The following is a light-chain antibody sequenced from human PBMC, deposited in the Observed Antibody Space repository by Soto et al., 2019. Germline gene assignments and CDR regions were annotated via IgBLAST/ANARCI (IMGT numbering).Light chain of an antibody. J-gene: IGLJ1*01. V-gene: IGLV2-14*01. Sequence: QSALTQPASVSGSPGQSITISCTGTSSDVGGYNYVSWYQQHPGKAPKLMIYEVTNRPSGVSNRFSGSKSGNTASLIISGVQAEDESDYYCSSYTSRSTPMVFGTGTKLTVL. CDR2: EVT. CDR3: SSYTSRSTPMV. CDR1: SSDVGGYNY.